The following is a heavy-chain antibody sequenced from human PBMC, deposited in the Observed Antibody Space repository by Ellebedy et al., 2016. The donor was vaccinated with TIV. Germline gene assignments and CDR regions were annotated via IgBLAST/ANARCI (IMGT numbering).Heavy chain of an antibody. Sequence: SETLSLTCTVSGGSISSYYWSWIRQPPGKGLEWIAYISYSGSTNYNPSLKSRVTISVHTSKNQFSLKLSSVTAADTAVFYCARLTYYGSGSYYYFDYWGQGTLVTVSS. CDR1: GGSISSYY. D-gene: IGHD3-10*01. J-gene: IGHJ4*02. CDR2: ISYSGST. V-gene: IGHV4-59*08. CDR3: ARLTYYGSGSYYYFDY.